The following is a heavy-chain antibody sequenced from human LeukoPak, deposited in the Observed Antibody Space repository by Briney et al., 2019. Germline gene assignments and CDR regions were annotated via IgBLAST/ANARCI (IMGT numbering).Heavy chain of an antibody. D-gene: IGHD3-22*01. Sequence: AGGSLRLSCAASGYTFSSYSINWVRQAPGKGLEWVSSISVRSNYIYYADSVRGRFCISRDDARDSLYLQMNSLRAEDTAVYYCVRLRRNSDTSGFYYYYDFWGQGTLVTVSS. CDR1: GYTFSSYS. CDR3: VRLRRNSDTSGFYYYYDF. V-gene: IGHV3-21*01. CDR2: ISVRSNYI. J-gene: IGHJ4*02.